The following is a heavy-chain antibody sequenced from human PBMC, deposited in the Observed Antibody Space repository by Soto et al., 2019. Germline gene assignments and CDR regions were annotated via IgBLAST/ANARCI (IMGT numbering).Heavy chain of an antibody. CDR2: ISGSGGST. Sequence: PGGSLRLSCAASGFTFSSYAMSWVRQAPGKGLEWVSAISGSGGSTYYADSVKGRFTISRDNSKNTLYLQMNSLRAEDTAVYYCAKAETGYSSGWSSAKYNWFDPWGQGTLVTVSS. CDR3: AKAETGYSSGWSSAKYNWFDP. D-gene: IGHD6-19*01. CDR1: GFTFSSYA. J-gene: IGHJ5*02. V-gene: IGHV3-23*01.